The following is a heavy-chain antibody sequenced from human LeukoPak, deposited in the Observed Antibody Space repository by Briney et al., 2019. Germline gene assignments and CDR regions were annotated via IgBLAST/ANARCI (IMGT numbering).Heavy chain of an antibody. V-gene: IGHV5-51*01. Sequence: GESLKISCKGSGYSFSTHWIGWVRQMPGKGLEWMGIIYPGDFDTRYSPSFQGQVTISADKSTSTAYLQWTSLTDSDTAMYYCARPLYYNSAGEYYFDYWGQGTLVTVSS. D-gene: IGHD1-1*01. CDR3: ARPLYYNSAGEYYFDY. CDR1: GYSFSTHW. CDR2: IYPGDFDT. J-gene: IGHJ4*02.